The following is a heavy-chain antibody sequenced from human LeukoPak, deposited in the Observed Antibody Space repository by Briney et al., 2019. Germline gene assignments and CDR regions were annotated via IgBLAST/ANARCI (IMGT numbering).Heavy chain of an antibody. Sequence: ASVKVSCKASGYTFTSYGISWVRQAPGQGLEWMGWISAYNGNTNYAQKLQGRVTMTTDTSTSTAYMELRSLRSDDTAVYYCAGGGGSYGSGNQNPHPYYYYYYGMDVWGQGTTVTASS. CDR3: AGGGGSYGSGNQNPHPYYYYYYGMDV. V-gene: IGHV1-18*01. J-gene: IGHJ6*02. D-gene: IGHD3-10*01. CDR2: ISAYNGNT. CDR1: GYTFTSYG.